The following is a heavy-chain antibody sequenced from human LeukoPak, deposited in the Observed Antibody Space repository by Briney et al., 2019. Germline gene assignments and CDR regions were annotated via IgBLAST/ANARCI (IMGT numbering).Heavy chain of an antibody. J-gene: IGHJ4*02. CDR3: ARVKVRYFDWAPIDY. D-gene: IGHD3-9*01. CDR2: IWYDGSNK. CDR1: GFTFSSYG. V-gene: IGHV3-33*01. Sequence: GGSLRLSCAASGFTFSSYGMHWVRQAPGKGLEWVAVIWYDGSNKYYADSVKGRFTISRDNSKNTLYLQMNSLRAEDTAVYYSARVKVRYFDWAPIDYWGQGTLVTVSS.